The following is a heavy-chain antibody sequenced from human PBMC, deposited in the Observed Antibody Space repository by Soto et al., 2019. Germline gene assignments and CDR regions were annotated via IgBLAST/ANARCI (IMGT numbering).Heavy chain of an antibody. CDR2: MNPNSGNT. J-gene: IGHJ6*02. CDR3: ARANSRTNYCYYGMDV. V-gene: IGHV1-8*01. Sequence: VKVSCKASGYTFTSYDINWVRQATGQGLEWMGWMNPNSGNTGYAQKFQGRVTMTRNTSISTAYMELSSLRSEDTAVYYCARANSRTNYCYYGMDVWGQGTTVTVSS. CDR1: GYTFTSYD. D-gene: IGHD1-26*01.